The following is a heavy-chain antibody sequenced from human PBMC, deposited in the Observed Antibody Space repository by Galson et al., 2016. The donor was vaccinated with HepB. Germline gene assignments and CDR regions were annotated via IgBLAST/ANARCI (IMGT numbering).Heavy chain of an antibody. Sequence: SLRLSCAASGFTFSSYSMNWVRQAPGKGLEWLSYIRGSTIISYADSVKGRFTISRDNAKSSLYLQMNRLGAEDTAVYYCATHGGTTVKHGFDYWGQGTLVTVSS. CDR1: GFTFSSYS. CDR3: ATHGGTTVKHGFDY. CDR2: IRGSTII. J-gene: IGHJ4*02. V-gene: IGHV3-48*04. D-gene: IGHD4-17*01.